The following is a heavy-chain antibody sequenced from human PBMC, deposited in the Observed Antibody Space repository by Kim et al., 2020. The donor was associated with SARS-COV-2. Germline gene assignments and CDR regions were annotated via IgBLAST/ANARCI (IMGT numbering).Heavy chain of an antibody. D-gene: IGHD6-6*01. Sequence: TYYADTVKGRFTISRDNPKNTRYLQMNGLRAEDTAVYYCAKGGAARIFDYWGQGTLVTGSS. CDR3: AKGGAARIFDY. CDR2: T. J-gene: IGHJ4*02. V-gene: IGHV3-23*01.